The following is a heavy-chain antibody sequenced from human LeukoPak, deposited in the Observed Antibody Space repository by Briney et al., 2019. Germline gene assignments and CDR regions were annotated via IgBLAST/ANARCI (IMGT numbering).Heavy chain of an antibody. D-gene: IGHD3-16*01. CDR1: GFTFSSYE. J-gene: IGHJ4*02. V-gene: IGHV3-48*03. CDR2: ISSSAGTI. Sequence: GGSLRLSCAASGFTFSSYEMNWVRQAPGKGLEWVSYISSSAGTIYYADSVKGRFTISRDSAKNSLYLQMNSLRGEDTAAYYCARFVWNTAAFDYWGPGTLVTVSS. CDR3: ARFVWNTAAFDY.